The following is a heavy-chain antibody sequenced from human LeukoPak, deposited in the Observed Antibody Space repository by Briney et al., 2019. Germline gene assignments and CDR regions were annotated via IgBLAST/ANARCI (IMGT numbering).Heavy chain of an antibody. CDR1: GFTFSSYA. D-gene: IGHD1-1*01. V-gene: IGHV3-23*01. Sequence: GGSLRLSCAASGFTFSSYAMSWVRQAPGKGLEWVSAISGSGGSTYYADSVKGRFTISRDNSKNTLYLQMNSLRAEDTAVYYCARDLDSYWYFDLWGRGTLVTVSS. CDR2: ISGSGGST. J-gene: IGHJ2*01. CDR3: ARDLDSYWYFDL.